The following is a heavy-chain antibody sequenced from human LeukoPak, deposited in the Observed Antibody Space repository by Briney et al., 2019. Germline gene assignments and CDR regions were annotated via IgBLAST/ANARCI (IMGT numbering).Heavy chain of an antibody. Sequence: PSETLSLTCTVSGGSISSYYWSWIRQPPGKGLEWIGYIYYSGSTNYNPSLKSRVTISVDTSKNQFSLKLSSVTAADTAVYYCARNTYGYKFSMDIWGKGTTVIISS. D-gene: IGHD5-24*01. V-gene: IGHV4-59*01. J-gene: IGHJ6*03. CDR2: IYYSGST. CDR3: ARNTYGYKFSMDI. CDR1: GGSISSYY.